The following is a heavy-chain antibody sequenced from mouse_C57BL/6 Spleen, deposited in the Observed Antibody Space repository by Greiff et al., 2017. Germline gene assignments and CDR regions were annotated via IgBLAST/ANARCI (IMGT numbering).Heavy chain of an antibody. CDR1: GYTFTSYD. V-gene: IGHV1-85*01. D-gene: IGHD1-1*01. Sequence: QVQLKQSGPELVKPGASVKLSCKASGYTFTSYDINWVKQRPGQGLEWIGWICPRDGSNKYNEEFRGSATLTVDRSSSTAYMVLHSLTSEDSAVYFCARSNYYGSSYGYFDVWGTGTTVTVSS. CDR2: ICPRDGSN. J-gene: IGHJ1*03. CDR3: ARSNYYGSSYGYFDV.